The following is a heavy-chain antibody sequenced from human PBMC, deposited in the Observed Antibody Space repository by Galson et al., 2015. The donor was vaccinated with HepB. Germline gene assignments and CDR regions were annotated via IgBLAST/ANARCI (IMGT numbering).Heavy chain of an antibody. CDR1: GVTFSSYA. CDR2: ISARGADT. D-gene: IGHD3-16*01. J-gene: IGHJ4*02. V-gene: IGHV3-23*01. Sequence: SLRLSCAASGVTFSSYAMSWVRQARGKGLEWVSTISARGADTKYAESVNGRFTIAREKANNTLSLQLTSPRDEDTALYFCAKGGYARRSQFDSWGQGALVTVSS. CDR3: AKGGYARRSQFDS.